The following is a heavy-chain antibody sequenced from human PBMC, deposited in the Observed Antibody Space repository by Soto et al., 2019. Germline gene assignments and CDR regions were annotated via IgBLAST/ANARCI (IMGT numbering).Heavy chain of an antibody. CDR2: SSTYNGDR. CDR1: GYTFTNYG. CDR3: ARAPVIVKLRPSVDHRFDP. D-gene: IGHD1-7*01. V-gene: IGHV1-18*01. J-gene: IGHJ5*02. Sequence: QVQLMQSGAAVKKRGASVKVSCKASGYTFTNYGISWVRQAPGQGLEWMGWSSTYNGDRKYAQIFQDRVTMTKDTSTITAYRAPRSLRSDHPAVYYCARAPVIVKLRPSVDHRFDPWRQGTLVTLSS.